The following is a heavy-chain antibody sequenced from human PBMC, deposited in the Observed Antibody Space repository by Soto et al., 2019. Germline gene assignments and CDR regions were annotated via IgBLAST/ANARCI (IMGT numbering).Heavy chain of an antibody. J-gene: IGHJ6*02. V-gene: IGHV1-24*01. CDR3: ATDYGDYVIGMDV. D-gene: IGHD4-17*01. CDR1: GYTLTELS. Sequence: GASVKVSCKVSGYTLTELSIHWVRQAPGKGLEWMGGFDPEDGEIIYAQKFQGRVTMTEDTSTDTAYMALSSLRSEDTAVYYCATDYGDYVIGMDVWGQGTTVTVSS. CDR2: FDPEDGEI.